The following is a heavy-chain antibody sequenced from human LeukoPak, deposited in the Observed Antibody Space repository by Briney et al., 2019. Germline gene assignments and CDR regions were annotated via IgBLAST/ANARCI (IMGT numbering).Heavy chain of an antibody. Sequence: NPSETLSLTCAVYGGSISSYYWSWIRQPPGKGLEWIGYIYYSGSTNYNPSLKSRVTILGDTSMNQFSLKLRSVTAADTAVYYCARDLEYCSGGACFGYWGKGTLVTVSS. CDR1: GGSISSYY. V-gene: IGHV4-59*01. CDR3: ARDLEYCSGGACFGY. D-gene: IGHD2-15*01. J-gene: IGHJ4*02. CDR2: IYYSGST.